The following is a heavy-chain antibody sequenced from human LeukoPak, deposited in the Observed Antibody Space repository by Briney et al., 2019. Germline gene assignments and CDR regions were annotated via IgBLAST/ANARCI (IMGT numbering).Heavy chain of an antibody. CDR3: ATVGMGATIGY. CDR2: INGDGKST. J-gene: IGHJ4*02. V-gene: IGHV3-74*01. Sequence: GGSLRLSCAASGFTFRSYGMHWVRQPPGKGLVWVARINGDGKSTNYADPVKGRFTISRDNAKNTLYLQMNSLTVDVTAVYYCATVGMGATIGYWGQGTLVTVPS. CDR1: GFTFRSYG. D-gene: IGHD1-26*01.